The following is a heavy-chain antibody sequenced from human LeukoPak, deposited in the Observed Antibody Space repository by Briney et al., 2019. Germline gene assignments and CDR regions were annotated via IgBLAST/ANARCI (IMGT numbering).Heavy chain of an antibody. CDR1: GGTFSSYA. CDR3: ARGGVVPAGNPFDY. V-gene: IGHV1-69*13. Sequence: ASVKVSCKASGGTFSSYAISWVRQAPGQGLEWMGGIIPIFGTANYAQKFQGRVTITADESTSTAYMELSSLRSEDTAVYYCARGGVVPAGNPFDYWGQGTLSPSPQ. CDR2: IIPIFGTA. D-gene: IGHD2-2*01. J-gene: IGHJ4*02.